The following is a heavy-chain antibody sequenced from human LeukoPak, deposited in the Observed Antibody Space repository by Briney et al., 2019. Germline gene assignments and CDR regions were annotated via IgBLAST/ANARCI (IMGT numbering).Heavy chain of an antibody. CDR2: IYYSGST. V-gene: IGHV4-61*08. CDR1: GGSISSGGYY. D-gene: IGHD3-9*01. CDR3: ARDKGLRYFDWLGFDP. J-gene: IGHJ5*02. Sequence: PSQTLSLTCTVSGGSISSGGYYWSWIRQPPGKGLEWIGYIYYSGSTNYNPSLKSRVTISVDTSENQFSLKLSSVTAADTAVYYCARDKGLRYFDWLGFDPWGQGTLVTVSS.